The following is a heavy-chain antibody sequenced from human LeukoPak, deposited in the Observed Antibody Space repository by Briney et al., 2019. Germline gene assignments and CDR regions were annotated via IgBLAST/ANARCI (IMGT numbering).Heavy chain of an antibody. CDR1: GGSFSGYY. J-gene: IGHJ4*02. D-gene: IGHD4-17*01. Sequence: SETLSLTCAVYGGSFSGYYWSWIRQPPGKGLVWIGEINHSGSTNYNPSLKSRVTISVDTSKNQFSLKLSSVTAADTAVYYCARRMTTSDYWGQGTLVTVSS. CDR2: INHSGST. V-gene: IGHV4-34*01. CDR3: ARRMTTSDY.